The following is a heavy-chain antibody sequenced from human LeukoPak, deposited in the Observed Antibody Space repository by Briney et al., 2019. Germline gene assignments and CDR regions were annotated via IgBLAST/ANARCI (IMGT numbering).Heavy chain of an antibody. CDR1: GGTFSIYA. J-gene: IGHJ6*03. V-gene: IGHV1-69*05. CDR3: ARGKPYYDILTGYPVDYYYYMDV. CDR2: IIPIFGTA. Sequence: ASVKVSCKASGGTFSIYAISWVRQAPGQGLEWMGGIIPIFGTANYAQKFQGRVTITTDESTSTAYMELSSLRSEDTAVYYCARGKPYYDILTGYPVDYYYYMDVWGKGTTVTVSS. D-gene: IGHD3-9*01.